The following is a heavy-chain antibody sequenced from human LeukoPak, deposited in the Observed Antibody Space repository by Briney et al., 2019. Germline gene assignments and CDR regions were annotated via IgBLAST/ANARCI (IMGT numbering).Heavy chain of an antibody. D-gene: IGHD6-19*01. J-gene: IGHJ4*02. Sequence: GGSLRLSCAASGFTFSSYAMHWVRQAPGKGLDWVAVISFDGSIKAYADSVKGQFTISRGNSKNTLYLQMNSLRPEDTAVYYCARDLVAGTPDYFDYWSQGTLVTVSS. CDR2: ISFDGSIK. CDR3: ARDLVAGTPDYFDY. V-gene: IGHV3-30-3*01. CDR1: GFTFSSYA.